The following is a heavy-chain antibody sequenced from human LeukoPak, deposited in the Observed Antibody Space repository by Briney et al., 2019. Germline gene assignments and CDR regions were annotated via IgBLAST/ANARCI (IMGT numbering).Heavy chain of an antibody. Sequence: GGSLRLSCAASGFSFSNSWMTWVRQAPGKGLQWVANINQDGSEKYFVDSVKGRFTISRDNSKNTLFLQMNSLRGEDTAMYYCARVQGGGYRTADYWGQGTLVTVSS. CDR3: ARVQGGGYRTADY. CDR1: GFSFSNSW. J-gene: IGHJ4*02. CDR2: INQDGSEK. V-gene: IGHV3-7*01. D-gene: IGHD6-19*01.